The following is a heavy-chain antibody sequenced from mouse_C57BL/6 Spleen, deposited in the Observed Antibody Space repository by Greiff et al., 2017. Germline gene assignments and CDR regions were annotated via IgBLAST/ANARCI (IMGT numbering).Heavy chain of an antibody. D-gene: IGHD2-5*01. CDR3: ASSYSNYVYFDY. Sequence: VQLQQPGAELVKPGASVKLSCKASGYTFTSYWMHWVKQRPGQGLEWIGMIHPNSGSTNYNEKFKSKATLTVDKSSSTAYMQLSSLTSEDSAVYYCASSYSNYVYFDYWGQGTTLTVSS. CDR1: GYTFTSYW. J-gene: IGHJ2*01. CDR2: IHPNSGST. V-gene: IGHV1-64*01.